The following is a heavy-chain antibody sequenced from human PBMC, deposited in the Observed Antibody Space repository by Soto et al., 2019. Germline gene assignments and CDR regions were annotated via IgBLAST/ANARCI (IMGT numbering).Heavy chain of an antibody. D-gene: IGHD2-2*03. J-gene: IGHJ4*02. CDR1: GFSHSTSGMC. V-gene: IGHV2-70*01. CDR2: IDWDDDK. CDR3: ARILDRPSPLGFAKEPYFDY. Sequence: SPPTPVNPAQTLTLTCTFSGFSHSTSGMCVSWIRQPPGKALEWLALIDWDDDKYYSTSLKTRLTISKDTSKNQVVLTMTNMDPVDTATYYCARILDRPSPLGFAKEPYFDYWGQGTLVTV.